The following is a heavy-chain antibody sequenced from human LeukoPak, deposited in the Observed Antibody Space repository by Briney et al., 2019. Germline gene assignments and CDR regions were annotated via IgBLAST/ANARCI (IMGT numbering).Heavy chain of an antibody. J-gene: IGHJ3*02. CDR2: IYSGGGT. Sequence: PGGSLRLSCATSGFTASNNYMNCVRQAPGKGLEWVSVIYSGGGTYYADSVKGRFTISSDNSKNTLYLQMNNLRAEDTAVYYCAGDGSGGYRNRGVFDIWGQGTMVTVSS. CDR3: AGDGSGGYRNRGVFDI. CDR1: GFTASNNY. D-gene: IGHD5-18*01. V-gene: IGHV3-53*01.